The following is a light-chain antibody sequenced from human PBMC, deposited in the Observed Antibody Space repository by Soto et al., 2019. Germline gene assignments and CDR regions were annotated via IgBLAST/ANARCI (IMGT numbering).Light chain of an antibody. CDR1: QSVNSAY. CDR3: QQYGSPPIT. J-gene: IGKJ5*01. CDR2: AAS. V-gene: IGKV3-20*01. Sequence: EIVLTQSPGTLSLSPGERATLSCRASQSVNSAYLAWYQQRPGQAPRLLIYAASSRATAIPDRFSGSGSGTDFALTISRLEPEDFAVYYCQQYGSPPITFGQGTRLEIK.